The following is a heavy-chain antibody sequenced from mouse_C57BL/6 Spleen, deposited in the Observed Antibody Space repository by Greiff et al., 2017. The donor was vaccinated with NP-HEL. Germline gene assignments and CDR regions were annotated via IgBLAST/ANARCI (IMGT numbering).Heavy chain of an antibody. CDR1: GYNIKDIY. CDR3: RISTINA. D-gene: IGHD5-2*01. Sequence: DVKLQESGAELVKPAASLKLSCTASGYNIKDIYIHWVKQRPEKGLERIRRTDPANGNTKYDPKVQGKANITADPSSNTAYLQLSSLTSEDTAVYYCRISTINAWGQGTTLTVSS. J-gene: IGHJ2*01. V-gene: IGHV14-3*02. CDR2: TDPANGNT.